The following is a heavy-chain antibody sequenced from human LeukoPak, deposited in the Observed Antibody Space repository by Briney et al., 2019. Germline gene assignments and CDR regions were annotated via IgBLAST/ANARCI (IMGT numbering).Heavy chain of an antibody. V-gene: IGHV3-21*01. Sequence: GGSLRLSCAASGFTFSSYSMNWVRQAPGRGLKWVSSISSSSSYIYYADSVKGRFTISRDNAKNSLYLQMNSLRAEDTAVYYCARGSIAVAGTEDYWGQGTLVTVSS. D-gene: IGHD6-19*01. CDR1: GFTFSSYS. CDR2: ISSSSSYI. J-gene: IGHJ4*02. CDR3: ARGSIAVAGTEDY.